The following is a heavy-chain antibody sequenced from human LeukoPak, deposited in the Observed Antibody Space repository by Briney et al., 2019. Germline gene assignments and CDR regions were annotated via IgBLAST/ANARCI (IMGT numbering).Heavy chain of an antibody. CDR3: ARDIVSSGWYRLDWFDP. CDR2: IYHSGST. J-gene: IGHJ5*02. Sequence: SETLSLTCTVSGYSISSGYYWGWIRQPPGKGLEWIGSIYHSGSTYYNPSLKSRVTISVDTSKNQFSLKLSSVTAADTAVYYCARDIVSSGWYRLDWFDPWGQGTLVTVSS. CDR1: GYSISSGYY. D-gene: IGHD6-19*01. V-gene: IGHV4-38-2*02.